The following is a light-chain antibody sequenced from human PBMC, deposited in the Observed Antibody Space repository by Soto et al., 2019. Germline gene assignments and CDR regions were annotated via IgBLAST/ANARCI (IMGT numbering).Light chain of an antibody. V-gene: IGLV2-14*01. Sequence: QSALTQPASVSGSPGQSITISCTGTSSDIGGYNYVSWYQQHPGEAPKLVIYEVSNRPSGVSNRFSGSKSGNTASLTISGLHADEADYYCCSKTSSITYVFGSGTKVTVL. CDR1: SSDIGGYNY. J-gene: IGLJ1*01. CDR2: EVS. CDR3: CSKTSSITYV.